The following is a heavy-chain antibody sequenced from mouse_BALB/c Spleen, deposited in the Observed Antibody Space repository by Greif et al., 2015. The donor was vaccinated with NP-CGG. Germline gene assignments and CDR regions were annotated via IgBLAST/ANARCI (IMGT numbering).Heavy chain of an antibody. D-gene: IGHD1-1*01. Sequence: QVQLQQSGPGLVQPSQSLSITCTVSGFSLTSYGVHWVRQSPGKGLEWLGVIWSGGSADYNAAFISRLSISKDNSKSQVFFKMNSLQANDTAIYYCARNYGGGYYYAMDYWGQGTSVTVSS. J-gene: IGHJ4*01. CDR1: GFSLTSYG. V-gene: IGHV2-2*02. CDR2: IWSGGSA. CDR3: ARNYGGGYYYAMDY.